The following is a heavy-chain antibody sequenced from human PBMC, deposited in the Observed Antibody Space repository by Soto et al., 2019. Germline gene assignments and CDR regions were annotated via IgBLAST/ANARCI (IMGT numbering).Heavy chain of an antibody. CDR2: ISAYNGNT. J-gene: IGHJ6*02. Sequence: QVQLVQSGAEVKKPGASVKVSCKASGYTFSSYGISWVRQAPGQGLEWMGWISAYNGNTNYAQNLQGRVTMTTDPSTSTAYMELRSLRSDATAVYYCAVDRGAYGMGVWRQGTTVTVSS. D-gene: IGHD3-10*01. CDR3: AVDRGAYGMGV. V-gene: IGHV1-18*01. CDR1: GYTFSSYG.